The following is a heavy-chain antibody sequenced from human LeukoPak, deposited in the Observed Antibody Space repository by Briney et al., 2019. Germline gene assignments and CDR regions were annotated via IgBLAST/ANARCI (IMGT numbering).Heavy chain of an antibody. D-gene: IGHD1-26*01. J-gene: IGHJ3*02. V-gene: IGHV4-38-2*02. Sequence: PSETLSLTCTVSGYSITTNYWGWIRQPPGQGLELIGTIDHIGNTFYNPSLTSRVSISVDTSKNHFSLNLTSVTATDTALYYCARVYWRLGAHDAFDIWGQGTMVTVSS. CDR1: GYSITTNY. CDR3: ARVYWRLGAHDAFDI. CDR2: IDHIGNT.